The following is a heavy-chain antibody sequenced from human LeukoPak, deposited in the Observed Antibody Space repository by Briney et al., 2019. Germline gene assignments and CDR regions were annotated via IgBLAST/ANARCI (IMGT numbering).Heavy chain of an antibody. J-gene: IGHJ4*02. Sequence: PGGSLRLSCAASGFTFSSYAMSWVRQAPGKGLEWVSAISGSGGSTYYADSVKGRFTISRDNSKNTLYLQMNSLRAEGTAVYYCAIARDFWSGWPDYWGQGTLVTVSS. CDR2: ISGSGGST. V-gene: IGHV3-23*01. CDR3: AIARDFWSGWPDY. D-gene: IGHD3-3*01. CDR1: GFTFSSYA.